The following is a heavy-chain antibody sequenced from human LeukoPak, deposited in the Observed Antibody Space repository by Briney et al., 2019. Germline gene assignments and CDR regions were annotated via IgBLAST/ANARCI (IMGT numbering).Heavy chain of an antibody. J-gene: IGHJ4*02. CDR3: ARASSIGKAGLFDY. V-gene: IGHV3-53*01. Sequence: GGSLRLSCAASGFTVTSDYMSWVRQAPGKGLEWVSVIYSGGTTFYADSVKGRFTISRDNSKNTLYPQMNSLRAEDTAMYYCARASSIGKAGLFDYWGQGTLVTVSS. CDR1: GFTVTSDY. D-gene: IGHD6-13*01. CDR2: IYSGGTT.